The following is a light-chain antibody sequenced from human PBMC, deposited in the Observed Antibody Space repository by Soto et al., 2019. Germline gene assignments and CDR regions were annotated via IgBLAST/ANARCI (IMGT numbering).Light chain of an antibody. CDR2: AAS. V-gene: IGKV1-9*01. J-gene: IGKJ5*01. CDR3: QQLTSYPRST. Sequence: IQMTQSPSSLSASVGDRVTITCGASQSIGTWLAWYQQKPGKAPKLLIYAASTLQTGVPSRFSGSGSGTEFTLTISSLQPEDFATYHCQQLTSYPRSTFGQGTRLEIK. CDR1: QSIGTW.